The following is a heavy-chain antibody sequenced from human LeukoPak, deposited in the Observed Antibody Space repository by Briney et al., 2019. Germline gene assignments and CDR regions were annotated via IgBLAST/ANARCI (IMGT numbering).Heavy chain of an antibody. Sequence: GGSLRLSCAASGFTFSSYAMSWVRQAPGKGLEWVSAISGSGGSTYYADSVKGRFTISRDNSKNTLYLQMNSLRAEDTAVYYCAKCYDSSTLMGDFDYWGQGTLVTVSS. D-gene: IGHD3-22*01. CDR2: ISGSGGST. J-gene: IGHJ4*02. V-gene: IGHV3-23*01. CDR1: GFTFSSYA. CDR3: AKCYDSSTLMGDFDY.